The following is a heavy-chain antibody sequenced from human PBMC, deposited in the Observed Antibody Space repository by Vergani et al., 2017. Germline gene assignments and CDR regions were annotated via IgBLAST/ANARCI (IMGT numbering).Heavy chain of an antibody. CDR3: RGGMYV. Sequence: QVNLVGSGGGVVQPGRSLRLSCATYGFIFKNYTMHLVRQAPGKGLEWVALISHDGNIKYYADSVKGRLTISRDNSKNTLYRQMNSLGAEDTANYYCRGGMYVWDKGTTVTVSS. J-gene: IGHJ6*04. CDR2: ISHDGNIK. CDR1: GFIFKNYT. V-gene: IGHV3-30-3*01.